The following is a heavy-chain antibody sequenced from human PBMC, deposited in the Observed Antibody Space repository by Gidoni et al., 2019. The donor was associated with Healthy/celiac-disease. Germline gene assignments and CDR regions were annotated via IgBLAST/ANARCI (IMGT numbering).Heavy chain of an antibody. D-gene: IGHD2-2*01. V-gene: IGHV4-34*01. CDR1: GGSFSGYY. Sequence: QVQLQQWGAGLLKPSETLSLTCAVYGGSFSGYYWGWIRQPPGKGLDWIWEINHSGSTNYNPSLKSRVTISVDTSKNQFSLKLSSVTAADTAVYYCARGRLQYCSSTSCYNIYGNWYFDLWGRGTLVTVSS. CDR2: INHSGST. CDR3: ARGRLQYCSSTSCYNIYGNWYFDL. J-gene: IGHJ2*01.